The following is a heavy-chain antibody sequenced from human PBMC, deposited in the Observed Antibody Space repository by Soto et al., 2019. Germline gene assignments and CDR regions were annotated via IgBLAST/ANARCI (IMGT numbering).Heavy chain of an antibody. V-gene: IGHV1-3*01. Sequence: GASVKVSCKASGYTFTSYAMHWVRQAPGQRLEWMGWINAGNGNTKYSQKFQGRVTITRDTSASTAYMELSSLRSEDTAVYSCARDTAVVQWFGEIYYYYYGMDVWGQGTTVTVSS. D-gene: IGHD3-10*01. J-gene: IGHJ6*02. CDR3: ARDTAVVQWFGEIYYYYYGMDV. CDR1: GYTFTSYA. CDR2: INAGNGNT.